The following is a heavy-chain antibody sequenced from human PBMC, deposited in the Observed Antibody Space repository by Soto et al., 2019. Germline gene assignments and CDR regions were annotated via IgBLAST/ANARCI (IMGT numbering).Heavy chain of an antibody. D-gene: IGHD6-13*01. CDR3: AKETLAGYSSSWTDAFDI. CDR2: ISYDGSNK. J-gene: IGHJ3*02. Sequence: GESLKISCAASGFTFSSYGMHWVRQAPGKGLEWVAVISYDGSNKYYADSVKGRFTISRDNSKNTLYLQMNSLRAEDTAVYYCAKETLAGYSSSWTDAFDIWGQGTMVTVSS. CDR1: GFTFSSYG. V-gene: IGHV3-30*18.